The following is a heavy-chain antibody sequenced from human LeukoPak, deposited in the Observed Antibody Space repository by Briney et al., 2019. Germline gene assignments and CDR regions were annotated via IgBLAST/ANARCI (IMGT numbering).Heavy chain of an antibody. V-gene: IGHV3-20*01. CDR1: GFTFDDYG. Sequence: GGSLRLSCAASGFTFDDYGMSWVRQAPGKGLEWVSGINWNGGSTGYADSVKGRFTVSRDNAKNSLYLQMNSLRAEDTALYHCARHGSSGYYWGTDYWGQGTLVTVSS. CDR2: INWNGGST. J-gene: IGHJ4*02. CDR3: ARHGSSGYYWGTDY. D-gene: IGHD3-22*01.